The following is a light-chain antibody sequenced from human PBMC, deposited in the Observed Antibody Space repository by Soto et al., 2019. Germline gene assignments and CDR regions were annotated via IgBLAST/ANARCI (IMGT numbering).Light chain of an antibody. CDR1: SSDVGGYNY. Sequence: QSALTQPASVSGSPGQSITISCTGTSSDVGGYNYVSWYQQHPGKAPKLMIYEVSNRPSGVSNRFSGSKSGNTASLTISGLQAEDETDYFCSLYSSNGSLIFGPGTKVT. J-gene: IGLJ1*01. CDR3: SLYSSNGSLI. V-gene: IGLV2-14*01. CDR2: EVS.